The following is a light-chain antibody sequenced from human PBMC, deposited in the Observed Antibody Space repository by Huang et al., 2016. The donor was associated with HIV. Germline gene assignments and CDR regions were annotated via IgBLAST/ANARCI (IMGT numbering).Light chain of an antibody. V-gene: IGKV1-39*01. J-gene: IGKJ4*01. Sequence: DIQMTQSPSSRSASVGDRVTITCRASQSISSYLNWYQQKPGKAPKLLIYGASTWQSGVPSRFSGTGPGTDFTLTINSLQPEDFATYDCQKSYTTPLTFGGGTKVEI. CDR1: QSISSY. CDR3: QKSYTTPLT. CDR2: GAS.